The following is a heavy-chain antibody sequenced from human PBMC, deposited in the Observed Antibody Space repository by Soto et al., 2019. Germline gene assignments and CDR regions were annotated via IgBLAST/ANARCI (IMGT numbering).Heavy chain of an antibody. V-gene: IGHV4-59*01. CDR2: IYYSGST. CDR1: GGSIISYY. J-gene: IGHJ5*02. CDR3: ASTPTGYSSSWYSWFDP. D-gene: IGHD6-13*01. Sequence: SETLSLTCTVSGGSIISYYWSWILQPPGKGLEWIGYIYYSGSTNYNPSLKSRVTISVDTSKNQFSLKLSSVTAADTAVYYCASTPTGYSSSWYSWFDPWGQGTLVTVSS.